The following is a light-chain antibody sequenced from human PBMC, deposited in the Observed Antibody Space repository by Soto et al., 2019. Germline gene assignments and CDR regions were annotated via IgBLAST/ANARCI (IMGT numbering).Light chain of an antibody. CDR2: EVN. Sequence: QSALSQPASVSASPGQSITISCSGTSSDVGDNNYVSWYQQHPGKAPKLIIYEVNSRPSGVSNRFSGSKSGNTASLSISGLQAEDEADYYCGSFTSTSTLYAFGTGTQLTVL. V-gene: IGLV2-14*01. CDR3: GSFTSTSTLYA. J-gene: IGLJ1*01. CDR1: SSDVGDNNY.